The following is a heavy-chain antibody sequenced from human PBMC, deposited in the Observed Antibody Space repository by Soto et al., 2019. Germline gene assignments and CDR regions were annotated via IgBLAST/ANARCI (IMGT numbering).Heavy chain of an antibody. J-gene: IGHJ4*02. CDR1: GGSISSSNW. V-gene: IGHV4-4*02. CDR3: ARAVGISSRDYFDY. Sequence: SETLSLTCAVSGGSISSSNWWSWVRQPPGKGLEWIGEIYHSGSTNYNPSLKSRVTISVDKSKNQFSLTLSSVTAADTAAYYCARAVGISSRDYFDYWGQGTLVTVSS. D-gene: IGHD6-13*01. CDR2: IYHSGST.